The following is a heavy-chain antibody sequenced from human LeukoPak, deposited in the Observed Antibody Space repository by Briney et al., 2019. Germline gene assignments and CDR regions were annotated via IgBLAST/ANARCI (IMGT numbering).Heavy chain of an antibody. D-gene: IGHD6-13*01. V-gene: IGHV4-4*07. CDR3: ARDVVQIAAAGTAGWFDP. J-gene: IGHJ5*02. CDR1: GGSISSYY. CDR2: IYTSGST. Sequence: SETLSLTCTVSGGSISSYYWSWIRQPAGKGLEWIGRIYTSGSTNYNPSLKSRVTMSVDTSKNQFSLKLSSVTAADTAVYYCARDVVQIAAAGTAGWFDPWGQGTLVTVSS.